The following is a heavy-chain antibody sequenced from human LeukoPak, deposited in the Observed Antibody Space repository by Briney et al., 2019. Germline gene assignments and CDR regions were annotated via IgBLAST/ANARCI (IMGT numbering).Heavy chain of an antibody. CDR3: ARDRGGATD. CDR2: ISYDGSNK. D-gene: IGHD1-26*01. CDR1: GFTFSSYA. Sequence: GGSLRLSCAASGFTFSSYAMHWVRQAPGKGLEWVAVISYDGSNKYYADSVKGRFTISRDNSKNTLYLRMNSLRAEDTAVYYCARDRGGATDWGQGTLVTVSS. V-gene: IGHV3-30-3*01. J-gene: IGHJ4*02.